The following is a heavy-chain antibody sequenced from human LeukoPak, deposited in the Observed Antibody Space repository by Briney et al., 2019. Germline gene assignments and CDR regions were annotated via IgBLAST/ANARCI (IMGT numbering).Heavy chain of an antibody. CDR1: GFSFSSYW. V-gene: IGHV3-7*05. J-gene: IGHJ5*02. CDR3: AREGGYCSGGRCYFWFDP. D-gene: IGHD2-15*01. CDR2: IKEDGSEK. Sequence: PGGSLRLSCAASGFSFSSYWMSWVRQAPGKGLEWVANIKEDGSEKYYVDSVKGRFTISRDNAKNSLYLQMNSLRAADTAVYYCAREGGYCSGGRCYFWFDPWGQGTLVTVSS.